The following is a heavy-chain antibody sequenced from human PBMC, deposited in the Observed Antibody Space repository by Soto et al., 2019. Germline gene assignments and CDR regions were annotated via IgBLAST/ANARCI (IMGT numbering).Heavy chain of an antibody. CDR2: INHSGST. CDR3: VSNKREMATIDY. V-gene: IGHV4-34*01. CDR1: GGSFSGYY. J-gene: IGHJ4*02. Sequence: SETLSLTCAVYGGSFSGYYWSWIRQPPGKGLEWIGEINHSGSTNYNPSLKSRVTISVDTSKNQFSLKLSSVTAADTAVYYCVSNKREMATIDYWGQGTLVTVSS. D-gene: IGHD5-12*01.